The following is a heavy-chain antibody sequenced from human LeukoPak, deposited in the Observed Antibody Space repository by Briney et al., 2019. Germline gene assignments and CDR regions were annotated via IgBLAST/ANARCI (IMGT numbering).Heavy chain of an antibody. CDR2: IYYDGRT. CDR3: ARHRGSSSEFDP. CDR1: GGSISTNNYY. V-gene: IGHV4-39*01. D-gene: IGHD6-6*01. Sequence: SETPSLTCTVSGGSISTNNYYWGWIRQPPGKGLEWIGHIYYDGRTYYNPSLKSRVTMSVDTSKNQFSLKLSSVTAADTAVYYCARHRGSSSEFDPWGLGTLVTVSS. J-gene: IGHJ5*02.